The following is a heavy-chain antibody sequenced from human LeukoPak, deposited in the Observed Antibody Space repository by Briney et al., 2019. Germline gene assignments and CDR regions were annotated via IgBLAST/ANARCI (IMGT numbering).Heavy chain of an antibody. J-gene: IGHJ1*01. D-gene: IGHD3-22*01. CDR2: ITPNADRT. CDR3: AIMHGYYDGSGYWVQ. V-gene: IGHV3-23*01. CDR1: GFTFGSYG. Sequence: GGSLRLSCAASGFTFGSYGMSWVRQAPGKGLEWVSFITPNADRTSYADSVEGRFTISRDNPRNTLYMQMNSLRDEDTALYYCAIMHGYYDGSGYWVQWGQGTLVAVSS.